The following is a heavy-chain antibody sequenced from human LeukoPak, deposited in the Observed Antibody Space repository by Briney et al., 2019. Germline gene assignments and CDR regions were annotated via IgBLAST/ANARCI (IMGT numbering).Heavy chain of an antibody. CDR3: ARAGQGAFDI. Sequence: GGSLRLSCAASGFTFSSYTMNWGRQAPGKGLEWVSYISSSSSYMYYADSLKGRFTISRDNAKNSLYLQMNSLRAEDTAVYYCARAGQGAFDIWGQGTMVTVSS. V-gene: IGHV3-21*05. CDR1: GFTFSSYT. CDR2: ISSSSSYM. J-gene: IGHJ3*02.